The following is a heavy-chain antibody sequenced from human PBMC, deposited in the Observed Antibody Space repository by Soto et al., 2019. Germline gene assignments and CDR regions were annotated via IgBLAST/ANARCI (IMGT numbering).Heavy chain of an antibody. CDR2: IYYSGST. CDR3: TSCYDYYYYGMDV. CDR1: GGSISSGGYY. D-gene: IGHD2-2*01. V-gene: IGHV4-31*03. J-gene: IGHJ6*02. Sequence: TLSLTCTVSGGSISSGGYYWSWIRQHPGKGLEWIGYIYYSGSTYYNPSLKSRVTISVDTSKNQFSLKLSSVTAADTAVYYCTSCYDYYYYGMDVWGQGTTVTVSS.